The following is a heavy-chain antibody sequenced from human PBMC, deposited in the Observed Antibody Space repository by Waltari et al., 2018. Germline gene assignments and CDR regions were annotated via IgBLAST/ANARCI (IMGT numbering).Heavy chain of an antibody. CDR1: GGSISSYY. CDR3: ARDPQYYYDSSGYYYDAFDI. J-gene: IGHJ3*02. CDR2: IYTSGST. V-gene: IGHV4-4*07. Sequence: QVQLQESGPGLVKPSETLSLTCTVSGGSISSYYWSWIRQPAGKGREWIGRIYTSGSTNSNPSLKSRVTMSVDTSKNQFSLKLSSVTAADTAVYYCARDPQYYYDSSGYYYDAFDIWGQGTMVTVSS. D-gene: IGHD3-22*01.